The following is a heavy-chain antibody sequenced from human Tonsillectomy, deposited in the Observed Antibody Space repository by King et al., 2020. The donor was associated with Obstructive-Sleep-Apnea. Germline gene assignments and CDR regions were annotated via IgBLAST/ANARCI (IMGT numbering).Heavy chain of an antibody. Sequence: QLVQSGAEVKKPGESLKISCKVSGYRLTTYWIGWVRQMPGKGLEWMGIIYPSDSDTRYSPSFQGQVTISVDKSISTAYLQWGSLKASDTAMYYCARLLSGRGSYLGFDYWGQGTLVTVSS. CDR1: GYRLTTYW. J-gene: IGHJ4*02. CDR2: IYPSDSDT. V-gene: IGHV5-51*01. D-gene: IGHD1-26*01. CDR3: ARLLSGRGSYLGFDY.